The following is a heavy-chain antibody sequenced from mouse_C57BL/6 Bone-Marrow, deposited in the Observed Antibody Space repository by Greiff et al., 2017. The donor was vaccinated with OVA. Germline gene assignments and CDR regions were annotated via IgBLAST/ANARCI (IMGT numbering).Heavy chain of an antibody. J-gene: IGHJ4*01. CDR2: IYPGDGDT. V-gene: IGHV1-80*01. CDR3: ASPYSNYVGYAMDY. CDR1: GYAFSSYW. Sequence: VKVVESGAELVKPGASVKISCKASGYAFSSYWMNWVKQRPGKGLEWIGQIYPGDGDTNYNGKFKGKATLTADKSSSTAYMQLSSLTSEDSAVYFCASPYSNYVGYAMDYWGQGTSVTVSS. D-gene: IGHD2-5*01.